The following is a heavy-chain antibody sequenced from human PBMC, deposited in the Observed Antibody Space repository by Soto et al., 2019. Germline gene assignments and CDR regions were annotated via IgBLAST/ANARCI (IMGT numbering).Heavy chain of an antibody. D-gene: IGHD5-18*01. Sequence: QVHLVQSGAEVKKPGSSVKVSCKTSGGSFSKYSISWLRQAPGQGLEWMGGIIPISVTTHYAQRFQGRVTITADDLTTTSYMEVSSLKFEDTAVYYCVASRWIQLWTADFWGQGTRVTVSS. CDR1: GGSFSKYS. J-gene: IGHJ4*02. CDR3: VASRWIQLWTADF. CDR2: IIPISVTT. V-gene: IGHV1-69*01.